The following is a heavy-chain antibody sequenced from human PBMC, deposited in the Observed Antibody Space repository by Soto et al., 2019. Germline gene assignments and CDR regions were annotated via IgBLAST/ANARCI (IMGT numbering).Heavy chain of an antibody. CDR1: GVSISSGGYY. D-gene: IGHD5-12*01. CDR3: ARQSQWMTFDY. V-gene: IGHV4-39*01. CDR2: IYYSGST. J-gene: IGHJ4*02. Sequence: SETLSLTCTVSGVSISSGGYYWNWIRQPPGKGLEWIGSIYYSGSTYYNPSLKGRVTISVDTSKNQFSLKLSSVTAADTAVYYCARQSQWMTFDYWGQGTLVTVSS.